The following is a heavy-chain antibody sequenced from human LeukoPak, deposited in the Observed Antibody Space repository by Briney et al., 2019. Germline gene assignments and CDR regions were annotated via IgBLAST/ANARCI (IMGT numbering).Heavy chain of an antibody. CDR2: INAGNGNT. D-gene: IGHD3-9*01. J-gene: IGHJ1*01. CDR1: GYTFTSYA. V-gene: IGHV1-3*01. CDR3: ARPLSILTGYSYDEYFQH. Sequence: RASVKVSCKASGYTFTSYAMHWVRQAPGQRLEWMGWINAGNGNTKYSQKFQGRVTITRDTSASTAYMELSSLRSEDTAVYYCARPLSILTGYSYDEYFQHWGQGTLVTVSS.